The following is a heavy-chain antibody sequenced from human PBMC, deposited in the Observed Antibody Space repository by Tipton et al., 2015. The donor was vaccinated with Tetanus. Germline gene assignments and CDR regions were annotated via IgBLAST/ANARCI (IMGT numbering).Heavy chain of an antibody. V-gene: IGHV3-23*01. CDR1: GFTFSNFG. CDR3: AKIRSPGSAYDY. D-gene: IGHD3-3*01. CDR2: IPTSGVDT. J-gene: IGHJ4*02. Sequence: SLRLSCAVSGFTFSNFGMSWVRQAPGKGLGWVSSIPTSGVDTSYADSVKGRFTISRDNSKNTLYLQMNNLRADDTALYYCAKIRSPGSAYDYWGPGTLVTVSS.